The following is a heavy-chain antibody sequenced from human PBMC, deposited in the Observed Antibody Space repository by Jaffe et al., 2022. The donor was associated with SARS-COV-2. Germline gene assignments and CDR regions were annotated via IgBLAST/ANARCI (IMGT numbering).Heavy chain of an antibody. CDR1: GFTFSSYA. CDR2: ISYDGSNK. V-gene: IGHV3-30*04. J-gene: IGHJ6*03. CDR3: ARELTYCGGDCFVPSTNYYYYMDV. Sequence: QVQLVESGGGVVQPGRSLRLSCAASGFTFSSYAMHWVRQAPGKGLEWVAVISYDGSNKYYADSVKGRFTISRDNSKNTLYLQMNSLRAEDTAVYYCARELTYCGGDCFVPSTNYYYYMDVWGKGTTVTVSS. D-gene: IGHD2-21*02.